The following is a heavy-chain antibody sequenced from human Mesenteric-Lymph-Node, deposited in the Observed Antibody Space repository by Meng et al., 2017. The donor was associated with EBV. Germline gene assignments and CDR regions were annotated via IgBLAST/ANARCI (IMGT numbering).Heavy chain of an antibody. CDR3: ARGSYYAGTPFDS. CDR1: GGSIVTTNC. J-gene: IGHJ5*01. Sequence: QGQLRESGPGLVKPSGTLSLTCAVSGGSIVTTNCWSWVRQPPGKGLEWIVEIYHSGSTLYNPSLKSRVTILVDKSENHFTLELTSLTAAGTAVYYCARGSYYAGTPFDSWGQGTLVTVSS. D-gene: IGHD3-10*01. V-gene: IGHV4-4*02. CDR2: IYHSGST.